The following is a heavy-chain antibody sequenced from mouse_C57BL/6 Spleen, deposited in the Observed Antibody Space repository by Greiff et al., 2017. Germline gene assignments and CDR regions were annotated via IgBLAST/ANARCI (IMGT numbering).Heavy chain of an antibody. Sequence: EVHLVESGGGLVQPGGSMKLSCVASGFTFSNYWMNWVRQSPEKGLEWVAQIRLKSDNYATHYAESVKGRFTISRDDSKSSVYLQMNNLRAEDTGIYYCTGGITTVVAIYYFDYWGQGTTLTVSS. CDR1: GFTFSNYW. CDR2: IRLKSDNYAT. V-gene: IGHV6-3*01. J-gene: IGHJ2*01. CDR3: TGGITTVVAIYYFDY. D-gene: IGHD1-1*01.